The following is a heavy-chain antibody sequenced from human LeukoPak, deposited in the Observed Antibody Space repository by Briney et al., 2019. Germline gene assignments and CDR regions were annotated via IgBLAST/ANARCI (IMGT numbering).Heavy chain of an antibody. D-gene: IGHD1-14*01. CDR1: GYTFSGYY. CDR2: IDDSGDT. J-gene: IGHJ3*02. V-gene: IGHV1-2*02. Sequence: ASVKVSCKASGYTFSGYYIHWVRQAPGQGLEWMGWIDDSGDTYYARNFQGRVTMTRDTSISTAYMELSRLRSDDTAVYYCARDPRWGPTGTDDAFDIWGQGTMVTVSS. CDR3: ARDPRWGPTGTDDAFDI.